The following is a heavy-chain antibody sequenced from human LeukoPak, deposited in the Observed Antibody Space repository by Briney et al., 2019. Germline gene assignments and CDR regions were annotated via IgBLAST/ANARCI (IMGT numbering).Heavy chain of an antibody. J-gene: IGHJ4*02. CDR2: INPSGGST. CDR3: ARDGRAGVYYFDY. V-gene: IGHV1-46*01. Sequence: ASVKVSCKASXXXXXXXXXXXVXXXXXQXXEXMGIINPSGGSTSYAQKFQGRVTMTRDTSTSTVYMELSSLRSEDTAVYYCARDGRAGVYYFDYWGQGTLVTVSS. D-gene: IGHD2-8*01. CDR1: XXXXXXXX.